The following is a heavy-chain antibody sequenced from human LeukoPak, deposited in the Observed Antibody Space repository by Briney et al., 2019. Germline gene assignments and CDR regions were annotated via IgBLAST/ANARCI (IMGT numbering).Heavy chain of an antibody. CDR2: IYYSGST. V-gene: IGHV4-59*01. D-gene: IGHD3-22*01. Sequence: SETLSLTCTVSGGSISSYYWSWIRQPPGKGLEWIGYIYYSGSTNYNPSLKSRVTTSVDTSKNQFSLKLSSVTAADTAVYYCARDGSSGYTPFDYWGQGTLVTVSS. CDR3: ARDGSSGYTPFDY. CDR1: GGSISSYY. J-gene: IGHJ4*02.